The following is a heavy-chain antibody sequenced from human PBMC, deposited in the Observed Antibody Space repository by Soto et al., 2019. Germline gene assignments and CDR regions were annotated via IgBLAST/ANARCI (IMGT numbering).Heavy chain of an antibody. CDR2: ISYDGSNK. CDR1: GFTFSSYG. V-gene: IGHV3-30*18. D-gene: IGHD6-6*01. Sequence: QVQLVESGGGVVQPGRSLRLSCAASGFTFSSYGMHWVRQAPGKGLEWVAVISYDGSNKYYADSVKGRFTISRDNSKNTLYLQMNSLRAENTAVYYWAKAYSSSSHAIVDYWGQGTLVTVSS. CDR3: AKAYSSSSHAIVDY. J-gene: IGHJ4*02.